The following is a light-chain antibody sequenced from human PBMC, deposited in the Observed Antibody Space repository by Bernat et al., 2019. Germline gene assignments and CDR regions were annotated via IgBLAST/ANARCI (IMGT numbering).Light chain of an antibody. CDR2: EVT. CDR3: GSYTGINNCV. Sequence: QSALTQPPSSSGSPGQSVTISCTGTSSDIGGYNYVSWYQQHSGKAPKLIIYEVTQRPSGVPDRFSGSKSGNTASLTVSGLQPDDEADYSCGSYTGINNCVFGTGTRVTVL. V-gene: IGLV2-8*01. J-gene: IGLJ1*01. CDR1: SSDIGGYNY.